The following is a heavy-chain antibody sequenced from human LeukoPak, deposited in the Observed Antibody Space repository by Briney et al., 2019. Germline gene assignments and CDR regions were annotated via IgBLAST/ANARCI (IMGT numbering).Heavy chain of an antibody. Sequence: ASVKVSCKASGGTFNSYAITWVRQAPGQGLEWMGWISAYNGNPTYAQMLQDRVTMTTDTSTSAAYMELRSLRSDDTAVYYCAKDFGGSGSYHCPFDYWGQGRLVTVSS. CDR3: AKDFGGSGSYHCPFDY. J-gene: IGHJ4*02. CDR2: ISAYNGNP. V-gene: IGHV1-18*01. D-gene: IGHD3-10*01. CDR1: GGTFNSYA.